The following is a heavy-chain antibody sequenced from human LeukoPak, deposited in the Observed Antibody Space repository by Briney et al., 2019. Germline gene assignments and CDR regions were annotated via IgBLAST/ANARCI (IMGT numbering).Heavy chain of an antibody. J-gene: IGHJ4*02. V-gene: IGHV4-30-2*01. Sequence: PSQTLSLTCTVSGGSISSGGYYWSWIRQPPGKGLEWIGYIYHSGSTYYNPSLKSRVTISVDRSKNQFSLKLSSVTAADTAVYYCARGLPPPSSSSTFDYWGQGTLVTVSS. D-gene: IGHD6-6*01. CDR1: GGSISSGGYY. CDR2: IYHSGST. CDR3: ARGLPPPSSSSTFDY.